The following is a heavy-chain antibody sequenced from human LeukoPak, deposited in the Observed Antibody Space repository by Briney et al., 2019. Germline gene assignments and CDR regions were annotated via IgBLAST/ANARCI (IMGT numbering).Heavy chain of an antibody. D-gene: IGHD1-26*01. CDR1: EFTFSSYG. CDR2: ILYDGSKK. Sequence: QAGGSLRLSCAASEFTFSSYGIPWVRQAPGKGLEWVALILYDGSKKYYADSVKGRFTISRDNSKDTLYLQMNSLREEDTAVYYCAKDAKAESSGSYGMDVWGQGTTVTVSS. V-gene: IGHV3-30*18. CDR3: AKDAKAESSGSYGMDV. J-gene: IGHJ6*02.